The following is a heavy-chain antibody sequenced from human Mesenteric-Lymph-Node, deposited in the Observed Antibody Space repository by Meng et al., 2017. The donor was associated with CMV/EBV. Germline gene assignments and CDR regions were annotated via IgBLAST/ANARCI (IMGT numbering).Heavy chain of an antibody. CDR1: GGSISSYY. V-gene: IGHV4-59*01. CDR2: IYYSGST. D-gene: IGHD3-10*01. Sequence: SETLSLTCTVSGGSISSYYWSWIRQHPGKGLEWIGYIYYSGSTNYNPSLKSRVTISVDTSKNQFSLKLSSVTAADTAVYYCARVPSVRGNYYYYGMDVWGQGTTVTVSS. J-gene: IGHJ6*02. CDR3: ARVPSVRGNYYYYGMDV.